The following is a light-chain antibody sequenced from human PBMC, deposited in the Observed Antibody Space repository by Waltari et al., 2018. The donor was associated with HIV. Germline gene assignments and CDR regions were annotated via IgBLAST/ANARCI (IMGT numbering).Light chain of an antibody. CDR1: MSNIGSKN. CDR2: RNE. V-gene: IGLV1-47*01. Sequence: QSVLTQPPAASGTPGQRVTISCSGSMSNIGSKNVYWYQHVPGTAPKLLMYRNEQRPSGVPDRCSGSKSGTSASLAIRGLRSEDEADYFCVVWDDSLSGVVFGGGTKLTVL. J-gene: IGLJ2*01. CDR3: VVWDDSLSGVV.